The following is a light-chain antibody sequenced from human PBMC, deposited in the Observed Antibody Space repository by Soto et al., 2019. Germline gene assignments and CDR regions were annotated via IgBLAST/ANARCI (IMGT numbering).Light chain of an antibody. Sequence: QSVLTQPPSASGTPGQRVTISCSGSSSNIGTNYVYWYQKLPGTAPKLLVYRNDQRPSGVPDRFSGSRSGTSASPAISALRSEDEAEYYCVAWDDSLSGWVFGGGTKVTVL. J-gene: IGLJ3*02. CDR3: VAWDDSLSGWV. CDR1: SSNIGTNY. V-gene: IGLV1-47*01. CDR2: RND.